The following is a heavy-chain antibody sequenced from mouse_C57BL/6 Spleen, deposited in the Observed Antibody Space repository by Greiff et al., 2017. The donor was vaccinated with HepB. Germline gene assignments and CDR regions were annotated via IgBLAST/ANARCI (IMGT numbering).Heavy chain of an antibody. Sequence: DVMLVESGGGLVKPGGSLKLSCAASGFTFSSYAMSWVRQTPEKRLEWVATISDGGSYTYYPDNVKGRFTISRDNAKNNLYLQMSHLKSEDTAMYYGARGGDYGTWFAYWGQGTLVTVSA. D-gene: IGHD1-1*01. CDR1: GFTFSSYA. CDR2: ISDGGSYT. CDR3: ARGGDYGTWFAY. J-gene: IGHJ3*01. V-gene: IGHV5-4*03.